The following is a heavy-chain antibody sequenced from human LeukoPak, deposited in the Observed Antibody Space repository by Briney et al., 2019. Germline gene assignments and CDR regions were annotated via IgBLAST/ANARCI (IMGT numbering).Heavy chain of an antibody. CDR1: GFTFSTCA. D-gene: IGHD2-2*01. CDR2: ISYDGSNK. V-gene: IGHV3-30-3*01. CDR3: ARDPYRYCSSTSCYAPYFDY. J-gene: IGHJ4*02. Sequence: GGSLRLSCAASGFTFSTCAMGWVRQAPGKGLEWVAVISYDGSNKYYADSVKGRFTISRDNSKNTLYLQMNSLRAEDTAVYYCARDPYRYCSSTSCYAPYFDYWGQGTLVTVSS.